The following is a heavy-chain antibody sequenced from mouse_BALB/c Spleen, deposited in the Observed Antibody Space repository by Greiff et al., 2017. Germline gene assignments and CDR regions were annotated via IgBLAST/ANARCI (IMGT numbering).Heavy chain of an antibody. D-gene: IGHD1-1*01. J-gene: IGHJ2*01. V-gene: IGHV5-4*02. Sequence: EVKLEESGGGLVKPGGSLKLSCAASGFTFSDYYMYWVRQTPEKRLEWVATISDGGSYTYYPDSVKGRFTISRDNAKNNLYLQMSSLKSEDTAMYYCARGSYYGSSFDYWGQGTTLTVSS. CDR1: GFTFSDYY. CDR2: ISDGGSYT. CDR3: ARGSYYGSSFDY.